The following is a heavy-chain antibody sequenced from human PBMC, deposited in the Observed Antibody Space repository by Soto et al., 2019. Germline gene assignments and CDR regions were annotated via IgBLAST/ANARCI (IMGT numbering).Heavy chain of an antibody. CDR3: AKGGQRPWELFDY. J-gene: IGHJ4*02. D-gene: IGHD1-26*01. CDR2: ISGSGGST. CDR1: GFTFSSYA. Sequence: EVQLLESGGGLVQPGGSLRLSCAASGFTFSSYAMSWVRQAPGKGLEWVSAISGSGGSTYYADSVKGRFTISRDNSKNTLYLQMNSLGAEDTAVYYCAKGGQRPWELFDYWGQGTLVTVSS. V-gene: IGHV3-23*01.